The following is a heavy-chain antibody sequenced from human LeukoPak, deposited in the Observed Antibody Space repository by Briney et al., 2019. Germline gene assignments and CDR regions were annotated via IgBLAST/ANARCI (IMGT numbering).Heavy chain of an antibody. Sequence: TLSLTCTVSGGSISSYYWSWIRQPPGKALEWLALIYWNDDKRYSPSLKSRLTITKDTSKNQVVLTMTNMDPVDTVTYYCAHRRINLGLQYNYWGQGTPVTVSS. J-gene: IGHJ4*02. D-gene: IGHD4-11*01. CDR3: AHRRINLGLQYNY. CDR2: IYWNDDK. V-gene: IGHV2-5*01. CDR1: GGSISSYYW.